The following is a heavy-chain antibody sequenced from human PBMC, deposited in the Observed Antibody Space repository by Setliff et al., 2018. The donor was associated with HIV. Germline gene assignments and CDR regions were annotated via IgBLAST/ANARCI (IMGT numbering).Heavy chain of an antibody. CDR2: STPILDTT. Sequence: SVKVSCKASGGTFSSYGITWVRQAPGQGLEWMGGSTPILDTTNYAQKFQGRVTITTDESTNTVYMELSSLRSDDTAVYYCARAAVAGPWRKLDYWGQGTLVTVSS. CDR3: ARAAVAGPWRKLDY. V-gene: IGHV1-69*05. D-gene: IGHD6-19*01. J-gene: IGHJ4*02. CDR1: GGTFSSYG.